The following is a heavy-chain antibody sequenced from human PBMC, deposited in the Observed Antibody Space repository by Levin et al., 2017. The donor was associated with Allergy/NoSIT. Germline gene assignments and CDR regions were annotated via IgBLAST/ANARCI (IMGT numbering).Heavy chain of an antibody. V-gene: IGHV3-53*01. CDR2: IYSGGST. J-gene: IGHJ4*02. Sequence: GGSLRLSCAASGFTVSSNYMSWVRQAPGKGLEWVSVIYSGGSTYYADSVKGRFTISRDNSKNTLYLQMNSLRAEDTAVYYCATVLMVYDGFDYWGQGTLVTVSS. CDR3: ATVLMVYDGFDY. CDR1: GFTVSSNY. D-gene: IGHD2-8*01.